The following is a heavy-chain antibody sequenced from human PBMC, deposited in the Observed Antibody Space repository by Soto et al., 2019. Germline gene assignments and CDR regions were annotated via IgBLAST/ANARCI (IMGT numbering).Heavy chain of an antibody. Sequence: GGSLRLSCAASGFTFSSYGMHWVRQAPGKGLEWVAVISYDGSNKYYADSVKGRFTISRDNSKNTLYLQMNSLRAEDTAVYYCAKEKYSSSWYLGYYYGMDVWGQGTTVTVSS. V-gene: IGHV3-30*18. CDR1: GFTFSSYG. D-gene: IGHD6-13*01. CDR2: ISYDGSNK. CDR3: AKEKYSSSWYLGYYYGMDV. J-gene: IGHJ6*02.